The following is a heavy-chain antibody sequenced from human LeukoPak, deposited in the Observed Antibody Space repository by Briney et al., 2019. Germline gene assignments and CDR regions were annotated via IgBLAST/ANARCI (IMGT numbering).Heavy chain of an antibody. CDR1: GYSISSGYY. V-gene: IGHV4-38-2*02. J-gene: IGHJ4*02. CDR3: ARESWAYSPFDS. D-gene: IGHD2-21*01. CDR2: IYHSGIT. Sequence: PSETLSLTCTVSGYSISSGYYWGWIRQPPGKGLEWIGSIYHSGITYYNPSLKSRVTISVDTSKNQFPLKLTSVTAADTAVYYCARESWAYSPFDSWGQGTLVTVSS.